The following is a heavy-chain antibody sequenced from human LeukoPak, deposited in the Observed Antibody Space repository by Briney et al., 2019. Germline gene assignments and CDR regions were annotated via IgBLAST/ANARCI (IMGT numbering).Heavy chain of an antibody. CDR2: INPKTGDT. D-gene: IGHD5-24*01. Sequence: ASVKVSCKASGYAFTNYAMNWVRQAPGQGLEWMGWINPKTGDTDSVQRFQGRVSMTRDPSLNTTFMDLSRLRSDDTAAYYCARAASHYNFRDNYYFLDVWGGGTTVTVSS. CDR1: GYAFTNYA. CDR3: ARAASHYNFRDNYYFLDV. V-gene: IGHV1-2*02. J-gene: IGHJ6*03.